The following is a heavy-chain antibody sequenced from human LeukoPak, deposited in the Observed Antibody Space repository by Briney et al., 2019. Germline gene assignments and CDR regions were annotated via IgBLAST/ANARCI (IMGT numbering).Heavy chain of an antibody. Sequence: ASVKVSCKASGYTFTSYGISWVRQAPGQGLEWMGWISAYNGNTNYAQKLQGRVTMTTDTSTSTAYMGLTSLRSDDTAVYHCARGFVQAATPGVDNWGQGTLVTVSS. CDR1: GYTFTSYG. CDR2: ISAYNGNT. CDR3: ARGFVQAATPGVDN. V-gene: IGHV1-18*01. D-gene: IGHD2-15*01. J-gene: IGHJ4*02.